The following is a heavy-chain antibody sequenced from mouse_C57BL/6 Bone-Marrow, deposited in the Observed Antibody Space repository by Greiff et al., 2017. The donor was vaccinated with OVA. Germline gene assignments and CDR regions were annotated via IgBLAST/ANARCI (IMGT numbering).Heavy chain of an antibody. D-gene: IGHD3-1*01. V-gene: IGHV1-81*01. Sequence: VQLVESGAELARPGASVKLSCKASGYTFTSYGISWVKQRTGQGLEWIGEIYPRSGNTYYNEKFKGKATLTADKSSSTAYMELRSLTSEDSAVYFCARGGFWAMDYWGQGTSVTVSS. J-gene: IGHJ4*01. CDR2: IYPRSGNT. CDR1: GYTFTSYG. CDR3: ARGGFWAMDY.